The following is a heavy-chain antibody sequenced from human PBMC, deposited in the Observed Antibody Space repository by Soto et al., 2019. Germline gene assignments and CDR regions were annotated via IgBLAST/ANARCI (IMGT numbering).Heavy chain of an antibody. CDR1: GFSSSSHW. CDR2: IESDGSGT. D-gene: IGHD1-26*01. CDR3: ARAVSGARNAMDV. J-gene: IGHJ6*02. V-gene: IGHV3-74*01. Sequence: PGGSLRLSCAASGFSSSSHWMHWVRQDSEKGLVWVSRIESDGSGTGYADSVKGRFTISRDNAKNTLYLEMNSLRAEDTAVYYCARAVSGARNAMDVWGQGNTVTVSS.